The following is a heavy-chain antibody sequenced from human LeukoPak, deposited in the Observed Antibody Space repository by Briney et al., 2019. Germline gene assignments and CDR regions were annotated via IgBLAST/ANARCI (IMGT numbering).Heavy chain of an antibody. Sequence: PSETLSLTCTVSGGSISSSSSYWGWIRQPPGKGLEWIGSIYYSGSTYYNPSLKSRVTISVDTSKNQFSLMVSSVTAADTAVYYCARQSSGWYYFDSWGQGTLVSVSS. J-gene: IGHJ4*02. V-gene: IGHV4-39*01. CDR1: GGSISSSSSY. D-gene: IGHD6-19*01. CDR2: IYYSGST. CDR3: ARQSSGWYYFDS.